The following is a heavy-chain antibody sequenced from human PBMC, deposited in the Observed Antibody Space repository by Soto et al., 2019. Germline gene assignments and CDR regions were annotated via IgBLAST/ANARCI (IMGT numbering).Heavy chain of an antibody. CDR3: ARDFGGDYSVGNWFDP. V-gene: IGHV4-31*03. CDR1: GGSISSGGYY. CDR2: IYYSGST. D-gene: IGHD4-17*01. J-gene: IGHJ5*02. Sequence: KTSETLSLTCTVSGGSISSGGYYWGWIRQHPGKGLEWIGYIYYSGSTYYNPSLKSRVTISVDTSKNQFSLKLSSVTAADTAVYYCARDFGGDYSVGNWFDPWGQGTLVTVSS.